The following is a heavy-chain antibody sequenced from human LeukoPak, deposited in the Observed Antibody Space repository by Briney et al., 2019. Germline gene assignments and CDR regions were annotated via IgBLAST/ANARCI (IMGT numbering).Heavy chain of an antibody. V-gene: IGHV1-2*02. CDR2: INPNSGGT. D-gene: IGHD6-13*01. CDR1: GGTFSSYA. J-gene: IGHJ4*02. CDR3: ARGETGGYSSS. Sequence: GSSVKVSCKASGGTFSSYAISWVRQAPGQGLEWMGGINPNSGGTNYAQKFQGRVTMTRDTSISTAYMELSRLRSDDTAVYYCARGETGGYSSSWGQGTLVTVSS.